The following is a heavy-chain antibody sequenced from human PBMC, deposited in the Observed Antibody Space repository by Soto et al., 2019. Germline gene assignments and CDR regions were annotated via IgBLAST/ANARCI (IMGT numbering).Heavy chain of an antibody. Sequence: SETLSLTCTVSGGSISSYYWSWIRQPPGKGLEWIGYIYYSGSTNYNPSLKSRVTISVDTSKNQFSLKLSSVTAADTAVYYCARDSSSWYYFDYWGQGTLVTVSS. J-gene: IGHJ4*02. D-gene: IGHD6-13*01. V-gene: IGHV4-59*01. CDR3: ARDSSSWYYFDY. CDR1: GGSISSYY. CDR2: IYYSGST.